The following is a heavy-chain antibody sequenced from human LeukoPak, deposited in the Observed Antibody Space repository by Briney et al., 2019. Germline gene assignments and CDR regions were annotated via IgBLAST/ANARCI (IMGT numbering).Heavy chain of an antibody. CDR2: IYYSGSA. D-gene: IGHD1-7*01. V-gene: IGHV4-39*01. J-gene: IGHJ4*02. CDR3: ARHSYTGTMATYYFDY. CDR1: GGSISSSSYY. Sequence: PSETLSLTCTVSGGSISSSSYYWGWIRQPPGKGLEWIGSIYYSGSAYYNPPLKSRLTISVDTSKNQFSLKLSSVTAADTAVYYCARHSYTGTMATYYFDYWGQGTLVTVSS.